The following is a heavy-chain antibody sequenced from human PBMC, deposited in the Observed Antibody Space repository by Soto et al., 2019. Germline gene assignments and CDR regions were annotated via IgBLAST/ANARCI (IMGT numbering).Heavy chain of an antibody. CDR3: ARCYCSGGSCCNFDY. V-gene: IGHV1-2*04. Sequence: ALVKVSCKASGYTFTGYYMHWVRQAPGQGLEWMGWINPNSGGTNYAQKFQGWVTMTRDTSISTAYMELSRLRSDDTAVYYCARCYCSGGSCCNFDYWGQGTLVTVSS. J-gene: IGHJ4*02. CDR1: GYTFTGYY. CDR2: INPNSGGT. D-gene: IGHD2-15*01.